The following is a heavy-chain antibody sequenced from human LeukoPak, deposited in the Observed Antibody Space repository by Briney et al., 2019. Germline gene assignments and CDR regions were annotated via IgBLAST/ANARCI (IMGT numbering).Heavy chain of an antibody. V-gene: IGHV4-59*08. CDR2: IYYSGSA. D-gene: IGHD5-18*01. CDR3: ARQGYSYGYFDY. J-gene: IGHJ4*02. Sequence: SETLSLTCTVSGGSISTYYWSWIRQPPGKGLEWIGHIYYSGSADYNPSLKSRVTISVDTSKNQFSLKLSSVTAAGTAVYYCARQGYSYGYFDYWGQGTLVTVSS. CDR1: GGSISTYY.